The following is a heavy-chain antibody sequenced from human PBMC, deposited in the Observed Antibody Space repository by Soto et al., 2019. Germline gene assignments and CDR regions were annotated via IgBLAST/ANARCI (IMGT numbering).Heavy chain of an antibody. CDR2: MYDTGST. J-gene: IGHJ4*02. CDR3: ARGWSSSWPY. Sequence: PSETQSLTCFVSGGSISGYFWSWIRQPPGKGLEWIAFMYDTGSTNYNPSLKSRVSTSVDTSKNQFSLKLNSVTTADTAVYYCARGWSSSWPYWGQGTLVTVSS. CDR1: GGSISGYF. V-gene: IGHV4-59*01. D-gene: IGHD6-13*01.